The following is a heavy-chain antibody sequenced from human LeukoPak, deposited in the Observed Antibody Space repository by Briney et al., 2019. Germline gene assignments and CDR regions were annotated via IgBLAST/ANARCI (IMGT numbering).Heavy chain of an antibody. V-gene: IGHV3-21*01. Sequence: PGGSLRLSCAASGFTFSSYSMNWVRQAPGKGLEWVSSISSSSSYIYYADSVKGRFTISRDNAKNSLYLQMNSLGAEDTAVYYCAATRYFDWLPDYWGQGTLVTVSS. CDR1: GFTFSSYS. D-gene: IGHD3-9*01. CDR3: AATRYFDWLPDY. J-gene: IGHJ4*02. CDR2: ISSSSSYI.